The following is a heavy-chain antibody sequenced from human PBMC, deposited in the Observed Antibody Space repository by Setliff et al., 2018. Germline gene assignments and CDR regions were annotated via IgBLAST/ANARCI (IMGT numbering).Heavy chain of an antibody. CDR2: IIPIFGTA. D-gene: IGHD3-10*01. CDR1: GGTFRSYG. V-gene: IGHV1-69*13. Sequence: SVKVSCKASGGTFRSYGISWVRQAPGQGLEWMGGIIPIFGTANYAQKFQGRVTITADESTSTAYMELSSLRSEDTAVYYCARVVGFGYYTDVWGKGTTVTVSS. J-gene: IGHJ6*03. CDR3: ARVVGFGYYTDV.